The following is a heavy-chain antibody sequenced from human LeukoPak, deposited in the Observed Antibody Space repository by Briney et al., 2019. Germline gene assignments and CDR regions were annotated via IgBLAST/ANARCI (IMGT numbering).Heavy chain of an antibody. Sequence: SETLSLTCTVSGGSISSYYWSWIRQPPGKGLEWIGYIYYSGSTNYNPPLKSRVTISVDTSKNQFSLKLSSVTAADTAVYYCARGKFGELLTYWGQGTLVTVSS. D-gene: IGHD3-10*01. J-gene: IGHJ4*02. CDR3: ARGKFGELLTY. V-gene: IGHV4-59*01. CDR2: IYYSGST. CDR1: GGSISSYY.